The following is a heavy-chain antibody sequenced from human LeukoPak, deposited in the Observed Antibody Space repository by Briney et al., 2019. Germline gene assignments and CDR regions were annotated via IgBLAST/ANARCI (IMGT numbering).Heavy chain of an antibody. CDR1: GFTFSSYA. D-gene: IGHD2-15*01. CDR3: AKDGVEGYYFDY. J-gene: IGHJ4*02. CDR2: ISSSGSTI. Sequence: PGGSLRLSCAASGFTFSSYAMSWVRQAPGKGLEWVSYISSSGSTIYYADSVKGRFTISRDNAKNSLYLQMNSLRAEDTAVYYCAKDGVEGYYFDYWGQGTLVTVSS. V-gene: IGHV3-48*04.